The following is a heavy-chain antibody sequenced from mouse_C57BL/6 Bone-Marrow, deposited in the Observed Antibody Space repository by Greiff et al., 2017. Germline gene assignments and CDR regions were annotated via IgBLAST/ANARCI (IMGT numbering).Heavy chain of an antibody. J-gene: IGHJ2*01. D-gene: IGHD1-1*01. V-gene: IGHV14-1*01. Sequence: VHVKQSGAELVRPGASVKLSCTASGFNIKDYYMHWVKQRPEQGLEWIGRIDPEDGDTEYAPKFQGKATLTADTSSNTAYLQLSSLTSEDTTVNYCTVITTADYWGQGTTLTVSA. CDR3: TVITTADY. CDR1: GFNIKDYY. CDR2: IDPEDGDT.